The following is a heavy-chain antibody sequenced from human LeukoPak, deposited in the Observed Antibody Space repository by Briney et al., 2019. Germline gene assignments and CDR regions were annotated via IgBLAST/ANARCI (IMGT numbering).Heavy chain of an antibody. CDR3: AKRGAYYYDSSGYSHFDY. J-gene: IGHJ4*02. D-gene: IGHD3-22*01. V-gene: IGHV3-23*01. Sequence: GGSLRLSCAASGFTFSNAWMSWVRQAPGKGLEWVSAISASGDYTHYADSVKGRFTISRDNTKNTLYLQMNSLRAEDTAIYYCAKRGAYYYDSSGYSHFDYWGQGTLVTVSS. CDR2: ISASGDYT. CDR1: GFTFSNAW.